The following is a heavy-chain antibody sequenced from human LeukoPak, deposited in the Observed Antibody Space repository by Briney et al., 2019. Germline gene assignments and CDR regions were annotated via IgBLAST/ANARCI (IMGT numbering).Heavy chain of an antibody. Sequence: GGSLRLSCAASGFTFSDYYMTWIRQAPGKGLEWVSYISSSGSTIFYADSVKGRFTISRDNAKNSLYLQMNSLRAEDTAMCYCAGAGIQLRFNDAFDIWGQGTKVTVSS. CDR2: ISSSGSTI. CDR3: AGAGIQLRFNDAFDI. J-gene: IGHJ3*02. CDR1: GFTFSDYY. D-gene: IGHD5-18*01. V-gene: IGHV3-11*01.